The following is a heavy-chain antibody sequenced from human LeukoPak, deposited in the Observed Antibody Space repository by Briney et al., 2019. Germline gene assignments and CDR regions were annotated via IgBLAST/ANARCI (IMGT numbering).Heavy chain of an antibody. CDR1: GFTFSSYE. J-gene: IGHJ5*02. D-gene: IGHD3-22*01. CDR2: ISSSGSTI. CDR3: ARLIYDSSGSRFDP. Sequence: GGSLRLSCAASGFTFSSYEMNWVRQAPGKGLEWVSYISSSGSTIYYADSVKGRFTISRDNAKNSLYLQMNSLRAEDTAVYYCARLIYDSSGSRFDPWGQGTLVTVSS. V-gene: IGHV3-48*03.